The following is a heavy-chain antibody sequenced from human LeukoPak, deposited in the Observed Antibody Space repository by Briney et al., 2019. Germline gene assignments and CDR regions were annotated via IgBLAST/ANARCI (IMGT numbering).Heavy chain of an antibody. CDR1: GFTVSTNY. J-gene: IGHJ6*02. V-gene: IGHV3-66*01. D-gene: IGHD3-10*01. CDR2: VYSGGTT. CDR3: ARESVVRGVINGMDV. Sequence: GGSLRLSCAASGFTVSTNYLSWVRQAPGNGLERVSVVYSGGTTYHADSVKGRFTISRDNSKNTMYLQMNSLRADDTAVYYCARESVVRGVINGMDVWGQGTTVTVSS.